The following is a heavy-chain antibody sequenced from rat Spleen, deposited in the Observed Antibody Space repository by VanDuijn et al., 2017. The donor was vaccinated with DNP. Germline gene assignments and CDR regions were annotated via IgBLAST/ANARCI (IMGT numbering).Heavy chain of an antibody. Sequence: QVQLKESGPGLVQPSQTLPLTCTVSGFSLTSNSVSWVRQSPGKGLEWMGRMRYDGDTYYNSALKSRLSISRDTSKSQVFLKINSLQTDDTAMYYCARGDYGYNPGIFDYWGQGVMVTVSS. CDR1: GFSLTSNS. CDR2: MRYDGDT. J-gene: IGHJ2*01. V-gene: IGHV2S30*01. CDR3: ARGDYGYNPGIFDY. D-gene: IGHD1-9*01.